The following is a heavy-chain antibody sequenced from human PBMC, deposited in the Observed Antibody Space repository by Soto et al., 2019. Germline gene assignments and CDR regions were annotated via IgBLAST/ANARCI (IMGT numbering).Heavy chain of an antibody. V-gene: IGHV3-30-3*01. J-gene: IGHJ6*02. CDR3: AKDRIQLKLYDYYGMDV. CDR2: ISYDGSNK. CDR1: GFTFSSYA. D-gene: IGHD5-18*01. Sequence: PGGSLRLSCAASGFTFSSYAMHWVRQAPGKGLEWVAVISYDGSNKYYADSVKGRFTISRDNSKNTLYLQMNSLRAEDTAVYYCAKDRIQLKLYDYYGMDVWGQGTTVTVSS.